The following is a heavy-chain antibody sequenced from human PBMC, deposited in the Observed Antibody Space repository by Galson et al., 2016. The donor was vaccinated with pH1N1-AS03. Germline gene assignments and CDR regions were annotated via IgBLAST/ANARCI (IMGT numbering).Heavy chain of an antibody. V-gene: IGHV3-48*04. J-gene: IGHJ5*02. CDR3: VRHNSIAYGSANEGWFDP. CDR1: GFTFRSYS. CDR2: ISSSSGTI. D-gene: IGHD6-25*01. Sequence: SLRLSCAGSGFTFRSYSMTWVRQAPGKGLEWLSYISSSSGTIHYADSVKGRFITSRDNAKNSVYLQMNSLRVADTAVYLCVRHNSIAYGSANEGWFDPWGQGTLVTVSS.